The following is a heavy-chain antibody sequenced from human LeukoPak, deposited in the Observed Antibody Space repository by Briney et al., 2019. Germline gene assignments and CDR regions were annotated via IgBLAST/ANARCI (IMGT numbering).Heavy chain of an antibody. J-gene: IGHJ3*02. Sequence: SGPTLVKPTQTLTLTCTFSGFSLSTSGMCVSWIRQPPGKALEWLARIDWDDDKYYSTSLKTRLTISKDTSKNQVVLTMTNMDPVGTATYYCARIIYGGNSSHAFDIWGQGTMVTVSS. CDR3: ARIIYGGNSSHAFDI. CDR2: IDWDDDK. V-gene: IGHV2-70*11. CDR1: GFSLSTSGMC. D-gene: IGHD4-23*01.